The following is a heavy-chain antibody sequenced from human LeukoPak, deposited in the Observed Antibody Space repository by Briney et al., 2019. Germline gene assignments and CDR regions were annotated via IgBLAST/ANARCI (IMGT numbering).Heavy chain of an antibody. D-gene: IGHD3/OR15-3a*01. V-gene: IGHV4-39*01. CDR2: IYYSGNT. Sequence: PSETLSLTCAVSGGSISSNSYYWGWIRQPPGKGLEWIGSIYYSGNTYYNASLKSQVSISIDTSKNQFSLRLTSVTAADTAVYYCAKQTGSGLFILPGGQGTLVTVSS. CDR3: AKQTGSGLFILP. J-gene: IGHJ4*02. CDR1: GGSISSNSYY.